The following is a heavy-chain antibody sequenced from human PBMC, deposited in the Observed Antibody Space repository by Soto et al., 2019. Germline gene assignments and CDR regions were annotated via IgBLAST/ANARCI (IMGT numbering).Heavy chain of an antibody. CDR2: ISSSGSGI. CDR1: GFTFSDYY. V-gene: IGHV3-11*01. D-gene: IGHD2-15*01. CDR3: ARAYSDAFDI. J-gene: IGHJ3*02. Sequence: PGGSLRLSCAASGFTFSDYYMTWIRQAPGKGLEWVSYISSSGSGIYYPDSMKGRFTTSRDNAKKSLYLQMSSLRAEDTAVYYCARAYSDAFDIWGQGTMVT.